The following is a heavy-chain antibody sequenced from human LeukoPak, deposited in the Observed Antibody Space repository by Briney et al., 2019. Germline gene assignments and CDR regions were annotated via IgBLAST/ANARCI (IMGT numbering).Heavy chain of an antibody. CDR3: AKARSAVRGVIGYFDY. D-gene: IGHD3-10*01. CDR1: GFTFSSYA. V-gene: IGHV3-23*01. CDR2: ISGSGGST. Sequence: TGGSLRLSCAASGFTFSSYAMSWVRQAPRKGLEWVSAISGSGGSTYYADSVKGRFTISRDNSKNTLYLQMNSLRAEDTAVYYCAKARSAVRGVIGYFDYWGQGTLVTVSS. J-gene: IGHJ4*02.